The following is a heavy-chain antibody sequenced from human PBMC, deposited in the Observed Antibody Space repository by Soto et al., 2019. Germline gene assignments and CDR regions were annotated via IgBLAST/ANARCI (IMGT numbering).Heavy chain of an antibody. CDR3: AASGYGDFDDHYYMDV. D-gene: IGHD4-17*01. CDR2: ISSSSSTI. V-gene: IGHV3-48*01. CDR1: GFTFSSYS. J-gene: IGHJ6*03. Sequence: GGSLRLSCAASGFTFSSYSMNWVRQAPGKGLEWVSYISSSSSTIYYADSVKGRFTISRDNAKNSLYLQMNSLRAEDTAVYYCAASGYGDFDDHYYMDVWGKGTTVIVSS.